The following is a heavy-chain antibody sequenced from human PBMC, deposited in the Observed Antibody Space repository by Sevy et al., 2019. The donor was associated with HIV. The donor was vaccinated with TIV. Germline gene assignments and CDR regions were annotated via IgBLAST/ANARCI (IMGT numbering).Heavy chain of an antibody. J-gene: IGHJ6*02. CDR2: ISGSGGST. D-gene: IGHD3-22*01. Sequence: GGSLRLSCAASGFTVSRYAMSWVRQAPGKGLEWVSAISGSGGSTYYADSVKGRFTISRDNSKNTLYLQMNILRAEDTAVYYCAKETGGYLADYYYYYGMDVWGQGTTVTVSS. CDR1: GFTVSRYA. V-gene: IGHV3-23*01. CDR3: AKETGGYLADYYYYYGMDV.